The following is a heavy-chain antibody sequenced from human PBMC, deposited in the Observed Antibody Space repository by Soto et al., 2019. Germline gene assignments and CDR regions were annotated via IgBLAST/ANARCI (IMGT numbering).Heavy chain of an antibody. CDR2: IYPGDSDT. Sequence: GESLKSSCKGCGNKFTTKLIGWVRQIPGKGLEFMGIIYPGDSDTRYSPSFKGQVTISADKSIRTAYLQWSSLKASDTAIYYCASVKAGNFYSGMDVWGQGTPVTVSS. J-gene: IGHJ6*02. CDR1: GNKFTTKL. CDR3: ASVKAGNFYSGMDV. D-gene: IGHD1-1*01. V-gene: IGHV5-51*01.